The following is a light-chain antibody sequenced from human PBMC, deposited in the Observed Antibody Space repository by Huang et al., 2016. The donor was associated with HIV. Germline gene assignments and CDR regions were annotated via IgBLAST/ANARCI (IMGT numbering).Light chain of an antibody. Sequence: ELVLTQSPVTLSLSPGERATLSCRASQSVSSYLAWYQQKPGQAPRLLIDDASNRATGIPARFSGSGSGTDFTLTISSLEPEDFAVYYCQQRSSWLTFGGGTAVEI. V-gene: IGKV3-11*01. J-gene: IGKJ4*01. CDR3: QQRSSWLT. CDR2: DAS. CDR1: QSVSSY.